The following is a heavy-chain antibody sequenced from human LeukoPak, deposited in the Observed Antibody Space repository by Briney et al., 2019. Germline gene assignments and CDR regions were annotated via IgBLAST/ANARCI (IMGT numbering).Heavy chain of an antibody. D-gene: IGHD6-19*01. Sequence: PSQTLSLTCTVSGGSISSGGYYWSWIRQHPGKGLEWIGYIYNSGSTYYNPSLKSRVTISVDTSKNQFSLKLSSVTAADTAVYYCARSEWLGPFDYWGQGTLVAVSS. V-gene: IGHV4-31*03. CDR3: ARSEWLGPFDY. CDR1: GGSISSGGYY. CDR2: IYNSGST. J-gene: IGHJ4*02.